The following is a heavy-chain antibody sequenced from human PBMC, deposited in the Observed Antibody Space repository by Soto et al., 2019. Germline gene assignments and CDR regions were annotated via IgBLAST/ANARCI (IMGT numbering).Heavy chain of an antibody. CDR2: IYYSGST. CDR3: ARVDTYYFDY. CDR1: GGSITSGVYY. J-gene: IGHJ4*02. V-gene: IGHV4-31*03. Sequence: SETLSLTGTVSGGSITSGVYYWSWIRQHPGKGLEWIGYIYYSGSTYYNPSLKSRVTISVDTSKNQFSLKLSSVTAADTAVYYCARVDTYYFDYWGQGTLVTVSS.